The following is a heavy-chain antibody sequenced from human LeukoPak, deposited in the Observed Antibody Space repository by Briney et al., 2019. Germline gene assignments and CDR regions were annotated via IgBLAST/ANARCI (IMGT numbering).Heavy chain of an antibody. CDR1: GFTFSDYH. D-gene: IGHD6-19*01. CDR2: ISPRGGSM. Sequence: GGSLRLSCAASGFTFSDYHMNWIRQAPGKGLEWVSYISPRGGSMYFADPVKGRFTISRDNAENSLFLQMNSLTADDTAVYYCAAGRDIAVAGPGGYFDYWGQGTLVTVSS. J-gene: IGHJ4*02. CDR3: AAGRDIAVAGPGGYFDY. V-gene: IGHV3-11*01.